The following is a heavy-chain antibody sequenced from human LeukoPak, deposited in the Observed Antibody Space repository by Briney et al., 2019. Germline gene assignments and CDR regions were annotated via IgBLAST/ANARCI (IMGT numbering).Heavy chain of an antibody. CDR3: ARALPNRLLMDTTMIQHWFDP. D-gene: IGHD5-18*01. V-gene: IGHV1-46*01. Sequence: ASVKVSCKASGYIFTSYYIHWVRQAPGQGLEWVGIINPSGGNTNYAQKIQGRVTMNRDMSTSPVYMELSSLTSEHTAVYSCARALPNRLLMDTTMIQHWFDPWGQGTLVTVPS. J-gene: IGHJ5*02. CDR2: INPSGGNT. CDR1: GYIFTSYY.